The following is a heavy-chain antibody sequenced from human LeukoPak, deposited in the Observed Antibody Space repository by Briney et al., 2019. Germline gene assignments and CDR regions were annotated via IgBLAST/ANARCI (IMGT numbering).Heavy chain of an antibody. D-gene: IGHD3-16*01. J-gene: IGHJ5*02. CDR3: ASYDYVWGSYS. V-gene: IGHV4-30-2*01. Sequence: SQTLSLTCAVSGGSISSGGYSWSWIRQPPGKGLEWIGYIYHSGSTYYNPSLKSRVTISVDRSKNQFSLKLSSVTAADTAVYYCASYDYVWGSYSWGQGTLVTVSS. CDR2: IYHSGST. CDR1: GGSISSGGYS.